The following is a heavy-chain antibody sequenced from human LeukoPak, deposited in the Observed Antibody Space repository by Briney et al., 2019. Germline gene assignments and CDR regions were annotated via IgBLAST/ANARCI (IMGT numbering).Heavy chain of an antibody. V-gene: IGHV3-23*01. CDR1: GFTFSSYA. D-gene: IGHD3-22*01. J-gene: IGHJ4*02. Sequence: PGGSLRLFCAASGFTFSSYAMSWVRQAPGKGLEWVSAISGSGGSTYYADSVKGRFTISRDNSKNTLYLQMNSLRAEDTAVYYCAKVVAPLNYDSSGYDYWGQGTLVTVSS. CDR2: ISGSGGST. CDR3: AKVVAPLNYDSSGYDY.